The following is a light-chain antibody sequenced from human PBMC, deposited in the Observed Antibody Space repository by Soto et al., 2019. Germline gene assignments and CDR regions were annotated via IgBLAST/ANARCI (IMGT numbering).Light chain of an antibody. Sequence: EIVLTQSPATLSLSPGERATLPCRASQSVSTSLAWYQQRPGQAPRLLIYDVSNRAAGVPTRFSGSGSGTDFTLTIGNLEPEDFAIYYCQERSNWPRLNFGGGTTVEIK. CDR3: QERSNWPRLN. V-gene: IGKV3-11*01. J-gene: IGKJ4*01. CDR1: QSVSTS. CDR2: DVS.